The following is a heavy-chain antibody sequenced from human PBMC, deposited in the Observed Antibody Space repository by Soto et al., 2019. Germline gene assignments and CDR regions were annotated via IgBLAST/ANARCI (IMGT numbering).Heavy chain of an antibody. D-gene: IGHD2-2*01. CDR2: INHSGSA. CDR1: GGSFSGYY. V-gene: IGHV4-34*01. Sequence: SETLSLTCAVYGGSFSGYYWSWIRQPPGKGLEWIGEINHSGSANYNPSLKSRVTISVDTSKNQFSLRLTSVTAADTAVYYCARGQIVVVPAANYYYYYMDVWGKGTPVTVSS. CDR3: ARGQIVVVPAANYYYYYMDV. J-gene: IGHJ6*03.